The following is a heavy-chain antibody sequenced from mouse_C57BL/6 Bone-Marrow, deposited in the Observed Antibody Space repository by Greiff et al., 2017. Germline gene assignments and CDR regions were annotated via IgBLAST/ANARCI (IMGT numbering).Heavy chain of an antibody. CDR1: GFSLSTSGMG. J-gene: IGHJ1*01. CDR2: IYWDDDK. D-gene: IGHD1-1*01. V-gene: IGHV8-12*01. CDR3: ARRPLYYYGSRGYWYFDV. Sequence: QVTLKVSGPGILQSSQPLSLTCSFSGFSLSTSGMGVSWIRQPSGKGLEWLAHIYWDDDKRYNPSLKSRLTISKDTSRNQVFLKITSVDTADTATYYCARRPLYYYGSRGYWYFDVWGSGTTVTVSS.